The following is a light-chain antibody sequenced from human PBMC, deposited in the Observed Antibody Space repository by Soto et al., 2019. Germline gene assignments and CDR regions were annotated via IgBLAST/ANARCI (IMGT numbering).Light chain of an antibody. CDR2: GAS. CDR1: QSVSSSY. Sequence: EIVLTQSPGTLSLSPGERATLSCRASQSVSSSYLAWYQQKPGQAPRLLIYGASSRATGIPDRFSGSGSGTDFPLTILRLEPEDCPVYYCQQYGSPPPYTFGQGTKLQIK. J-gene: IGKJ2*01. CDR3: QQYGSPPPYT. V-gene: IGKV3-20*01.